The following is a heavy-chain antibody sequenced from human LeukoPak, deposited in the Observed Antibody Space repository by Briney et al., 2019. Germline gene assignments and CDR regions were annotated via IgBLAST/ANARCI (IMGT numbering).Heavy chain of an antibody. V-gene: IGHV1-2*02. CDR1: GYTFTGFH. D-gene: IGHD2-21*02. Sequence: ASVKLSCKASGYTFTGFHMHWVRQAPGQGLEWIGWINPNSDGTNSAQKFQGRVTMTRDTSISTAYMELSSLISDDTAVYYCARSYCGGDCSNYYYYYYMDVWGKGTTVTISS. CDR3: ARSYCGGDCSNYYYYYYMDV. J-gene: IGHJ6*03. CDR2: INPNSDGT.